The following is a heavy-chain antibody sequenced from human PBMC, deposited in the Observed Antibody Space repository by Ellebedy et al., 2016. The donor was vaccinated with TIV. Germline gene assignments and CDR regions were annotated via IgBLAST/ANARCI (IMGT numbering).Heavy chain of an antibody. CDR3: ARGGGVWGSYRFGGSLDY. J-gene: IGHJ4*02. CDR1: GGSFSGYY. CDR2: INHSGST. D-gene: IGHD3-16*02. Sequence: SETLSLTCAVYGGSFSGYYWSWIRQPPGKGLEWIGEINHSGSTNYNPSLKSRVTISVDTSKNQFSLKLSSVTAADTAVYYCARGGGVWGSYRFGGSLDYWGQGTLVTVSS. V-gene: IGHV4-34*01.